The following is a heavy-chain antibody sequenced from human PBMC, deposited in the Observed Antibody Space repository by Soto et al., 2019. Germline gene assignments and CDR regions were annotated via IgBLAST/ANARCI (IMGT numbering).Heavy chain of an antibody. J-gene: IGHJ6*02. CDR1: GFTFSSYG. V-gene: IGHV3-33*01. CDR2: IWYDGSNK. Sequence: LRLSCAASGFTFSSYGMHWVRQAPGKGLEWVAVIWYDGSNKYYADSVKGRFTISRDNSKNTLYLQMNSLRAEDTAVYYCALGHCSSNSFLIEQSSPYGTDFWGQGTTVTVS. CDR3: ALGHCSSNSFLIEQSSPYGTDF. D-gene: IGHD2-2*01.